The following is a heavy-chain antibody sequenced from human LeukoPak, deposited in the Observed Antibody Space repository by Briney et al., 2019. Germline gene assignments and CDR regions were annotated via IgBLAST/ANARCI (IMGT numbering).Heavy chain of an antibody. Sequence: SVKVSCKASGGTFSSYAISWVRQAPGQGLEWMGGIIPIFGTANYAQKFQGRVTITADESTSTAYMELSSLRSEDTAVYYCATQGSSDDPFDIWGQGTMVTVTS. V-gene: IGHV1-69*13. D-gene: IGHD1-26*01. CDR3: ATQGSSDDPFDI. J-gene: IGHJ3*02. CDR2: IIPIFGTA. CDR1: GGTFSSYA.